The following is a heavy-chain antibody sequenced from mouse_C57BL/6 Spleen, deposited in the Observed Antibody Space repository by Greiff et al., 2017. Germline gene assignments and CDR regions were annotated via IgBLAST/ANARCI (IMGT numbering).Heavy chain of an antibody. CDR3: ARGLTTVAYDYAMDY. V-gene: IGHV5-4*03. D-gene: IGHD1-1*01. J-gene: IGHJ4*01. Sequence: EVKLVESGGGLVKPGGSLKLSCAASGFTFSSYAMSWVRQTPEKRLEWVATISDGGSYTYYPDNVKGRFTISRDNAKNNLYLQMSHLKSEDTAMYYCARGLTTVAYDYAMDYWGQGTSVTVSS. CDR2: ISDGGSYT. CDR1: GFTFSSYA.